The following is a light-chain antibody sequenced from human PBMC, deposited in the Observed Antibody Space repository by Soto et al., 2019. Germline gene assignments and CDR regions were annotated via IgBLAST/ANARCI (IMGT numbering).Light chain of an antibody. CDR2: DAS. CDR1: QSVSSY. Sequence: EIVLTQSPATLSLSPGERATLSCRASQSVSSYLAWYQQKPGQAPRLLIYDASNRATGIPARFSGSGSGTDFTPTISRLEPEDFAVYYCQQRSNWLTFGGGTKVDIK. V-gene: IGKV3-11*01. CDR3: QQRSNWLT. J-gene: IGKJ4*01.